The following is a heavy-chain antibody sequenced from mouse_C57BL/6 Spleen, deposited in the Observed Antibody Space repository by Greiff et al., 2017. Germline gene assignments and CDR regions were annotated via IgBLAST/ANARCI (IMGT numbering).Heavy chain of an antibody. V-gene: IGHV5-9*01. Sequence: EVQRVESGGGLVKPGGSLKLSCAASGFTFSSYTMSWVRQTPEKRLEWVATISGGGGNTYYPDSVKGRFTISRDNAKNTLYLQMSSLRSEDTALYYCARPSVVAYLYWYFDVWGTGTTVTVSS. D-gene: IGHD1-1*01. CDR2: ISGGGGNT. CDR3: ARPSVVAYLYWYFDV. J-gene: IGHJ1*03. CDR1: GFTFSSYT.